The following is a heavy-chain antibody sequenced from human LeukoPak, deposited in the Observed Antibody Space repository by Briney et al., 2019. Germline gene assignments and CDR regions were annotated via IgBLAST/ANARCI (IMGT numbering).Heavy chain of an antibody. D-gene: IGHD3-22*01. CDR1: GFTFSSYG. V-gene: IGHV3-30*18. CDR3: AKVGVDSSGYYVIDY. Sequence: PGRSLRLSCAASGFTFSSYGMHWVRQAPGKGLEWVAVISYDGSNKYYADSVKGRFTISRDNSKNTLYLQMNSLRAEDTAVYYCAKVGVDSSGYYVIDYWGQGTLVTVSS. CDR2: ISYDGSNK. J-gene: IGHJ4*02.